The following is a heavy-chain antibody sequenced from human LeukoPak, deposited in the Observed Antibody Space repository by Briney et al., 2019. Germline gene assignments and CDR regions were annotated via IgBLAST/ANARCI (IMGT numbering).Heavy chain of an antibody. CDR2: IIPILGIA. D-gene: IGHD5-18*01. CDR3: AREFSLDTAMVHSFDY. CDR1: GGTFSSYT. Sequence: GASVKVSCKASGGTFSSYTISWLRQAPEQGLEWMGRIIPILGIANYAQKFQGRVTINADKSTSTAYMELSSLRSEDTAVYYCAREFSLDTAMVHSFDYWGQGTLVTVSS. J-gene: IGHJ4*02. V-gene: IGHV1-69*04.